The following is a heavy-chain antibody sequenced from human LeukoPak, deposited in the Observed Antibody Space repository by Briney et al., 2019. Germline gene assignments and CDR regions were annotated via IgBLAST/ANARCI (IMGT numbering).Heavy chain of an antibody. CDR3: ARVDFWSGYRGGGY. CDR2: MNPNSGDT. Sequence: ASVKVSCKASGYTFTSYDINWVRQATGQGLEWMGWMNPNSGDTGYAQKFQGRVTITRNTSISTAYTELSSLRSEDTAVYYCARVDFWSGYRGGGYWGQGTLVTVSS. D-gene: IGHD3-3*01. CDR1: GYTFTSYD. V-gene: IGHV1-8*03. J-gene: IGHJ4*02.